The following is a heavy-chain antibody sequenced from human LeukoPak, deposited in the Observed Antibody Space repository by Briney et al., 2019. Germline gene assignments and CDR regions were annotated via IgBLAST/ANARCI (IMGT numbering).Heavy chain of an antibody. CDR3: ARDGGRLYYFDY. J-gene: IGHJ4*02. CDR1: GFTFSSYA. D-gene: IGHD1-26*01. V-gene: IGHV3-33*08. Sequence: GGSLRLSCAASGFTFSSYAMSWVRQAPGKGLEWVTVIWYDGSNKLYADSVRGRFTISRDNSENTLSLQMDSPRAEDTAVYYCARDGGRLYYFDYWGQGTLVTVSS. CDR2: IWYDGSNK.